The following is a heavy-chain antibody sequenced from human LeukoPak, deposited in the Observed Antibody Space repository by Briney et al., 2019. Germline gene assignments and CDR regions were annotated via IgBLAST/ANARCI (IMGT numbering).Heavy chain of an antibody. Sequence: GGSLRLSCAASGFTFSSYAMSWVRQAPGKGLEWVSVIYSGGSTYYADSVKGRFTISRDNSKNTLYLQMNSLRAEDTAVYYCARGAAGRNDAFDIWGQGTMVTVSS. V-gene: IGHV3-53*01. J-gene: IGHJ3*02. CDR2: IYSGGST. D-gene: IGHD6-13*01. CDR1: GFTFSSYA. CDR3: ARGAAGRNDAFDI.